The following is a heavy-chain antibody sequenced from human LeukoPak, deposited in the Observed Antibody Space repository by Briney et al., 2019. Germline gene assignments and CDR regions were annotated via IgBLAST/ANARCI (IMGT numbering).Heavy chain of an antibody. D-gene: IGHD3-22*01. CDR3: ASIYYDSSGPNYFDY. CDR2: ISTYNGNT. Sequence: ASVKVSCKASGYTFTSYGISWMRQAPGQGLEWMGWISTYNGNTHYVQKFQGRVTMTTDTSTTTAYMELRSLRSDDTAVYYCASIYYDSSGPNYFDYWGQGTLVTVSS. J-gene: IGHJ4*02. CDR1: GYTFTSYG. V-gene: IGHV1-18*01.